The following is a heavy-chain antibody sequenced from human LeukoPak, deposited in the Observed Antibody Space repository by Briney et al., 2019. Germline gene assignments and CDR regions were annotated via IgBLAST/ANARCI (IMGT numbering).Heavy chain of an antibody. D-gene: IGHD5-24*01. V-gene: IGHV4-59*01. CDR2: IYYSGST. J-gene: IGHJ4*02. CDR1: GGSISSYY. Sequence: SETLSLTCTVSGGSISSYYWSWIRQPPGKGLEWIGYIYYSGSTNYNPSLKSRVTISVDTSKNQFSLKLSSVTAADAAVYYCARGLMATINYFDYWGQGTLVTVSS. CDR3: ARGLMATINYFDY.